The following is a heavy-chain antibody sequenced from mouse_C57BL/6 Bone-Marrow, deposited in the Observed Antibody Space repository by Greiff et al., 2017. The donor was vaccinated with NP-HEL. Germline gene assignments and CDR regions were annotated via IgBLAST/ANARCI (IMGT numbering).Heavy chain of an antibody. V-gene: IGHV1-61*01. CDR3: ARSREYYYGSSSWYCDV. CDR2: IYPSDSET. Sequence: VQLQQPGAELVRPGSSVKLSCKASGYTFTSYWMDWVKQRPGQGLEWIGNIYPSDSETHYNQKFKDKATLTVDKSSSTAYMQLSSLTSEDSAVYYCARSREYYYGSSSWYCDVWGTGTTVTVSA. J-gene: IGHJ1*03. CDR1: GYTFTSYW. D-gene: IGHD1-1*01.